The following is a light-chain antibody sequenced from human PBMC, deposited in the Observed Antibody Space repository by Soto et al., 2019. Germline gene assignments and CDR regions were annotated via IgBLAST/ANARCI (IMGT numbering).Light chain of an antibody. J-gene: IGKJ3*01. CDR3: QQHNSYPFT. V-gene: IGKV1-5*03. Sequence: DIQMTQSPSTLSASVGDRVTITCRASQSISSWLAWYQQKPGKAPKLLIYKASSLESGVPSRFSGSESGTEFTLTISSLQPDDFATYYCQQHNSYPFTFGPGTKVGIK. CDR1: QSISSW. CDR2: KAS.